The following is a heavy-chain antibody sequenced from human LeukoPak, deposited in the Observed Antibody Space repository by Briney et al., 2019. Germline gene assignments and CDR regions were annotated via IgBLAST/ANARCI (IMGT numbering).Heavy chain of an antibody. D-gene: IGHD5-24*01. CDR3: ATEDRWLQNRDYYFDY. CDR2: FDPEDGET. V-gene: IGHV1-24*01. J-gene: IGHJ4*02. Sequence: ASVKVSCKVSGYTLTELSMHWVRQAPGKGLEWMGGFDPEDGETIYAQKFQGRVTMTEDTSTDTAYMELSSLRFEDTAVYYCATEDRWLQNRDYYFDYWGQGTLVTVSS. CDR1: GYTLTELS.